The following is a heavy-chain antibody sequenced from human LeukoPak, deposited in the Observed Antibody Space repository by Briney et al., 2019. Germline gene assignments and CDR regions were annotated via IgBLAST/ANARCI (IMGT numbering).Heavy chain of an antibody. V-gene: IGHV3-66*01. CDR1: GFTVSSNY. CDR2: TYSGGST. Sequence: GGSLRLSCAASGFTVSSNYMSWVRQAPGKGLEWVSVTYSGGSTYYADSVKGRFTISRDNSKNTLYLQMNSLRAEDTAVYYCARDYSNYGFDYWGQGTLVTVSS. D-gene: IGHD4-11*01. CDR3: ARDYSNYGFDY. J-gene: IGHJ4*02.